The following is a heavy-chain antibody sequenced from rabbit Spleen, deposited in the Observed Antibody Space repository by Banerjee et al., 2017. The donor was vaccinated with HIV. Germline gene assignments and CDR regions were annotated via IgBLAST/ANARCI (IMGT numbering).Heavy chain of an antibody. D-gene: IGHD1-1*01. Sequence: QEQLVESGGGLVKPGASLTLTCMASTVSFSGSSYMCWVRQAPGKGLEWIACIESGSSGFTYFASWAKGRFTISKTSSTTVTLHLTSLTAADTVTYFCARDTSSSFSSYGMDLWGPGTLVTVS. CDR1: TVSFSGSSY. V-gene: IGHV1S45*01. CDR2: IESGSSGFT. J-gene: IGHJ6*01. CDR3: ARDTSSSFSSYGMDL.